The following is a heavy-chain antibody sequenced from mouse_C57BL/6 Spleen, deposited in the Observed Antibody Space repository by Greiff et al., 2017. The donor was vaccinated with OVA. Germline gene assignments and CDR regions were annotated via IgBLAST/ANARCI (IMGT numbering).Heavy chain of an antibody. CDR3: TTGPLHVDD. CDR1: GFNIKDDY. CDR2: IDPENGDT. V-gene: IGHV14-4*01. Sequence: VQLKESGAELVRPGASVKLSCTASGFNIKDDYKHWVKQRPEQGLEWIGWIDPENGDTEYASKFQGKATITADTSSNTAYLQLSSLTSEDTAVYYCTTGPLHVDDWGQGTTLTVSS. J-gene: IGHJ2*01.